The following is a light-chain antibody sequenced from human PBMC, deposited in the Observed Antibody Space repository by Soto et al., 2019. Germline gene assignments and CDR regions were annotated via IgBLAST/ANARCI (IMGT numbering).Light chain of an antibody. J-gene: IGLJ2*01. V-gene: IGLV2-14*01. CDR1: SSDFGGYNY. CDR3: SSYTSNSTVV. Sequence: QSVLTQPASVSGSPGQSITISCTGTSSDFGGYNYVSWYQQHPGKAPKLMIYDVSNRPSGVSIRFSGSKSGNTASLTISGLQADDEADYYCSSYTSNSTVVFGGGTKVTVL. CDR2: DVS.